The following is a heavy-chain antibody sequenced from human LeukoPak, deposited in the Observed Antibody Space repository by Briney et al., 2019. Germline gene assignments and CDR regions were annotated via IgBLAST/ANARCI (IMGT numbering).Heavy chain of an antibody. CDR3: ARVGSTVAAGTPDY. CDR2: ISGSGSHT. J-gene: IGHJ4*02. CDR1: GFTLSDYY. D-gene: IGHD6-13*01. V-gene: IGHV3-11*06. Sequence: GGSLRLSCAASGFTLSDYYMSWIRQAPGKGLEWVSYISGSGSHTTYADSVRGRFTISGDNAKNSLSLQVNSLRADDTAVYYCARVGSTVAAGTPDYWGQGTLVTVSS.